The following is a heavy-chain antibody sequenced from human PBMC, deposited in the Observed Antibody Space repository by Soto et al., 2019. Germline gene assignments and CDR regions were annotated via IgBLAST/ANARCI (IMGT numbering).Heavy chain of an antibody. CDR2: TSSSSATI. CDR1: EFIFSDYY. D-gene: IGHD1-26*01. Sequence: QVQLEESGGGLVKPGGSLRLSCTASEFIFSDYYMSWIRQAPGKGLEWVSYTSSSSATICYADSVKGRFTISRDNAKHALYPQMTILRVDDPAVSDCAGRPSRRSVGYRGQGTLVTVSS. J-gene: IGHJ4*02. CDR3: AGRPSRRSVGY. V-gene: IGHV3-11*01.